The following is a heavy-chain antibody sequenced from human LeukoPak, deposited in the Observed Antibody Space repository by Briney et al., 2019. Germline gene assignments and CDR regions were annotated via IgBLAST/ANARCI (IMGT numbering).Heavy chain of an antibody. D-gene: IGHD6-6*01. J-gene: IGHJ4*02. CDR1: GFTFSYYG. CDR3: ARAHFSSSPYFDY. Sequence: GGSLRLSCAASGFTFSYYGMHWVRQAPGKGLEWVAVIWYDGSNKYYADSVKGRFTISRDNSKNTLYPQMNSLRAEDTAVYYCARAHFSSSPYFDYWGQGTLVTVSS. V-gene: IGHV3-33*01. CDR2: IWYDGSNK.